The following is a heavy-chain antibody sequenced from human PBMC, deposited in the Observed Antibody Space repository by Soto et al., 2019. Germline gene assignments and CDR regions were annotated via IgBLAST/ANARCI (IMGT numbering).Heavy chain of an antibody. D-gene: IGHD3-3*01. J-gene: IGHJ4*02. CDR1: GFTFSTYT. V-gene: IGHV3-48*01. CDR2: ISSSSSAI. CDR3: ARGAFF. Sequence: GGSLRLSCAASGFTFSTYTMNWVRQAPGKGLEWVSYISSSSSAIYYADSVKGRFTISRDNAKNSLYLQMNSLRVEDTAVYYCARGAFFWGRGTLVTVSS.